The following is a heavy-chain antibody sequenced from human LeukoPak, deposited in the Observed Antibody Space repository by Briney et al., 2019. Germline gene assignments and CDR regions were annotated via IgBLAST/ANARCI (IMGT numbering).Heavy chain of an antibody. CDR2: INHSGST. D-gene: IGHD1-1*01. J-gene: IGHJ4*02. CDR1: GGSISSSDYY. Sequence: SETLSPTCTVSGGSISSSDYYWGWIRQPPGKGLEWIGEINHSGSTNYNPSLKSRVTISVDTSKNQFSLKLSSVTAADTAVYYCARGGLEPVDNWGQGTLVTVSS. CDR3: ARGGLEPVDN. V-gene: IGHV4-39*07.